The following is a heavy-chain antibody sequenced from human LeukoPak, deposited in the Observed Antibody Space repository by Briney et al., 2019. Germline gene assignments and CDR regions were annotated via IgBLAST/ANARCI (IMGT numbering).Heavy chain of an antibody. J-gene: IGHJ6*03. Sequence: PGGSLRLSCAASEFSVGSNYMTWVRQAPGKGLEWVSLIYSGGSTYYADSVKGRFTISRDNSKNTLYLQMNSLRAEDTALYYCARDLLGYNNHYMDVWGKGTTVTVSS. V-gene: IGHV3-66*01. CDR2: IYSGGST. D-gene: IGHD3-9*01. CDR1: EFSVGSNY. CDR3: ARDLLGYNNHYMDV.